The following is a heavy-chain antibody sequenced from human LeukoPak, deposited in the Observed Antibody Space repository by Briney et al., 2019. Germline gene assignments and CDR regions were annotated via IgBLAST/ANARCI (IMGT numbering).Heavy chain of an antibody. Sequence: GASVKVSCXASGGTFSSYAISWVRQAHGQGLEWMGGIIPIFGTANYAQKFQGRVTITTDESTSTAYMELSSLRSEDTAVYYCARERVYSGSYSYFDYWGQGTLVTVSS. CDR3: ARERVYSGSYSYFDY. V-gene: IGHV1-69*05. CDR1: GGTFSSYA. CDR2: IIPIFGTA. D-gene: IGHD1-26*01. J-gene: IGHJ4*02.